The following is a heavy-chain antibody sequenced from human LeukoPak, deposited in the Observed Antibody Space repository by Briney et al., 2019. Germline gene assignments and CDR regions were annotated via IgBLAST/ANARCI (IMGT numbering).Heavy chain of an antibody. CDR2: TYYRSKWYN. D-gene: IGHD6-13*01. V-gene: IGHV6-1*01. CDR1: GDSVSSNSAA. CDR3: AREPYSSSWEYYYYYYGMDV. J-gene: IGHJ6*02. Sequence: SQTLSLTCAISGDSVSSNSAAWNWIRQSPSRGLEWLGRTYYRSKWYNDYAVPVKSRITINPDTSKNQFSLQLNSVTPEDTALYYCAREPYSSSWEYYYYYYGMDVWGQGTTVTVSS.